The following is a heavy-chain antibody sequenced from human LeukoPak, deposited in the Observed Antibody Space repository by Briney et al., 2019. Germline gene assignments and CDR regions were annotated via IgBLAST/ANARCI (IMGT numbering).Heavy chain of an antibody. D-gene: IGHD4-17*01. CDR1: GVSISSGGYY. V-gene: IGHV4-31*03. J-gene: IGHJ5*02. Sequence: TLSLTCTVSGVSISSGGYYWSWIRHPPGKGLEWIGYIYYSGSTYYNPSLKSRVTISVDTSKNQFSLKLSSVTAADTAVYCCARFCPLRNWFDPWGQGTLVTVSS. CDR2: IYYSGST. CDR3: ARFCPLRNWFDP.